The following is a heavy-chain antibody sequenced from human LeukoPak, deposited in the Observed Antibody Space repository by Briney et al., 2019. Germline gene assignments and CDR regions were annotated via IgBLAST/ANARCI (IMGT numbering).Heavy chain of an antibody. Sequence: GGSLRLSCAASGFTFSSYGMHWVRQAPGKGLEWVAVIWYDGSNKYYADSVKGRFTISRDNSKNTLYLQTNSLRAEDTAVYYCARFPQDCSSTSCYYYYYYGMDVWGQGTTVTVSS. V-gene: IGHV3-33*01. CDR2: IWYDGSNK. CDR3: ARFPQDCSSTSCYYYYYYGMDV. CDR1: GFTFSSYG. J-gene: IGHJ6*02. D-gene: IGHD2-2*01.